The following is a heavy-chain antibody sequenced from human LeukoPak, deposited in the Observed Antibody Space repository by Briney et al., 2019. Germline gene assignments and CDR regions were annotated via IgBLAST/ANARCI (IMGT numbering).Heavy chain of an antibody. CDR2: ISSIGSYI. D-gene: IGHD4-17*01. CDR3: ARDFDYGDSLDAFDI. Sequence: GGSLRLSCSASGFTFSSYTMNWVRQAPGKGLEWVSSISSIGSYIYYADSVKGRFTISRDNAKNSLYLQMNSLRAEDTAVYYCARDFDYGDSLDAFDIWGQGTMVTVSS. V-gene: IGHV3-21*01. J-gene: IGHJ3*02. CDR1: GFTFSSYT.